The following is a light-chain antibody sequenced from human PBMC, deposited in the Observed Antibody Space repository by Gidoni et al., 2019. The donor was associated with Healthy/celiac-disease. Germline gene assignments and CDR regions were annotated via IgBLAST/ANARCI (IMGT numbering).Light chain of an antibody. CDR3: QQRSNWLPLT. J-gene: IGKJ4*01. CDR2: DAS. Sequence: EIVLTQSPATLSLSPGERATLSCRASQSVSSYLAWYQQKPGQAPRLLIYDASNRATGIPARFSGSGSGTDFTLTISSLEPEDFAVYYCQQRSNWLPLTFGGXTKVEIK. CDR1: QSVSSY. V-gene: IGKV3-11*01.